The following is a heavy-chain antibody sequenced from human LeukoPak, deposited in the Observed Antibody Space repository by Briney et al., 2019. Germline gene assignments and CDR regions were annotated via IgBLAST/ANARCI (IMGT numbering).Heavy chain of an antibody. J-gene: IGHJ3*02. CDR3: ARDADYGDYADAFDI. Sequence: PGGSLRLPCAASGFTVSSNYMSWVRQAPGKGLQWVSVIYSGGTTYYADSVKGRFTISRDKSKNTLYLQMNSLRAEDTAVYYCARDADYGDYADAFDIWGQGTMDTVSS. CDR2: IYSGGTT. D-gene: IGHD4-17*01. CDR1: GFTVSSNY. V-gene: IGHV3-53*01.